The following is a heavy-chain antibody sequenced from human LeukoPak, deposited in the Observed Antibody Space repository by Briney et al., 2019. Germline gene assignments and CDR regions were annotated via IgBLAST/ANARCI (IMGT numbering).Heavy chain of an antibody. CDR3: ARSYRSGSYWFDP. CDR1: GYTFTGYY. Sequence: ASVKVSCKASGYTFTGYYMHWVRQAPGQGLEWMGWINPNSGGTNYARKFQGRVTMTRDTSISTAYMELSRLRSDDTAMYYCARSYRSGSYWFDPWGQGTLVTVSS. J-gene: IGHJ5*02. V-gene: IGHV1-2*02. D-gene: IGHD1-26*01. CDR2: INPNSGGT.